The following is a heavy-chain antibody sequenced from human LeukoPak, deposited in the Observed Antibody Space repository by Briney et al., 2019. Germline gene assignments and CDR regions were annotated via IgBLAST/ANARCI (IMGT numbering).Heavy chain of an antibody. J-gene: IGHJ2*01. D-gene: IGHD2-15*01. Sequence: GGSLRLSCAASQFTFSNYAMSWVRQAPGKGLEWVSAISGSGNTTYFGDSVTGRFTVSRDNPKNTVYLQMNSLSAEDTAVYYCAKGPAPYCSGGSCYSPHWYFDLWGRGTLVTVSS. V-gene: IGHV3-23*01. CDR2: ISGSGNTT. CDR3: AKGPAPYCSGGSCYSPHWYFDL. CDR1: QFTFSNYA.